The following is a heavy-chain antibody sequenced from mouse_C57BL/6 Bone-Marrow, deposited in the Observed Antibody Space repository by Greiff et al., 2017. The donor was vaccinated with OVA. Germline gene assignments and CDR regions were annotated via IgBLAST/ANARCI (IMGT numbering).Heavy chain of an antibody. CDR2: ISNGGGST. Sequence: EVQGVESGGGLVQPGGSLKLSCAASGFTFSDYYMYWVRQTPEQRLEWVAYISNGGGSTYYPDTVKGRFTISRDNAKNTLYLQMSRLKSEDTAMYYCARPSFAYWGQGTLVTVSA. CDR1: GFTFSDYY. CDR3: ARPSFAY. V-gene: IGHV5-12*01. J-gene: IGHJ3*01.